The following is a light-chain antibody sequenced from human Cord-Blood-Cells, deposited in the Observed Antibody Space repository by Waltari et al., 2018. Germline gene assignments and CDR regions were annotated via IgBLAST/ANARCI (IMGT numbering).Light chain of an antibody. CDR2: EVS. V-gene: IGLV2-14*01. Sequence: QSALTQPASVSGSPGQSITISCTGTSSDVGGYNYVSWYQQHPGKAPKLMIYEVSNRHSGVSNRLSGSKSGNTASLTISGLQAEDEADYYCSSYTSSSTYVFGTGTKVTVL. CDR1: SSDVGGYNY. CDR3: SSYTSSSTYV. J-gene: IGLJ1*01.